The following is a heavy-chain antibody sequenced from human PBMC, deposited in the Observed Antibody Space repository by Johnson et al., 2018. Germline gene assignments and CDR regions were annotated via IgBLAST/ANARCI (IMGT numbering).Heavy chain of an antibody. D-gene: IGHD7-27*01. CDR3: ARLSWGSKSYYYGMDV. V-gene: IGHV4-34*01. Sequence: QVQLQQWGAGLLKPSETLSLTCAVYGGSFSGYYWSWIRQPPGKGLEWIGEINHSGSTNYNPSLKSQVTISVDTSKNQFPLKLSSVTAPDTAVYYCARLSWGSKSYYYGMDVWGQGTTVTVSS. CDR1: GGSFSGYY. J-gene: IGHJ6*02. CDR2: INHSGST.